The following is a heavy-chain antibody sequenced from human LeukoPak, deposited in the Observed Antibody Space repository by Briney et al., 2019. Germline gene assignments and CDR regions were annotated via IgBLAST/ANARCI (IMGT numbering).Heavy chain of an antibody. CDR3: AGIRLSGSYGPVY. J-gene: IGHJ4*02. CDR2: INHSGST. D-gene: IGHD1-26*01. V-gene: IGHV4-34*01. Sequence: SETLSLTCAVYGGSFSGYYWSWIRQPPGKGLEWIGEINHSGSTNYNPSLKSRVTISVDTSKNQFSLKLSSVTAADTAVYYCAGIRLSGSYGPVYWGQGTLVTVSS. CDR1: GGSFSGYY.